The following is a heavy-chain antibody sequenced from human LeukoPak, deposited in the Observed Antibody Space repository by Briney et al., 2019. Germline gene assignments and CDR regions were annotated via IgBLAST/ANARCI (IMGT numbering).Heavy chain of an antibody. CDR1: GFTFSSYA. D-gene: IGHD3-3*01. V-gene: IGHV3-30-3*01. Sequence: PGRSLRLSCAASGFTFSSYAMHWVRQAPGKGLEWVAVISCDGSIKYYADSVKGRFTISRDNSKSTLYLQMNSLRAEDTAVYYCAREGAIFGVVIIDYYYGMDVWGQGTTVTVSS. CDR2: ISCDGSIK. CDR3: AREGAIFGVVIIDYYYGMDV. J-gene: IGHJ6*02.